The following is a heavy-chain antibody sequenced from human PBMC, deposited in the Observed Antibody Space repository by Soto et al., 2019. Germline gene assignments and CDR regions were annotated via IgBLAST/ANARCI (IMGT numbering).Heavy chain of an antibody. Sequence: PSETLSLTCTVSAGSISNSDYYWGWIRQPTGKGLDRIGHIYYSGSTFSNPSLRSRVTISLDTPKNHFSLHLSSVPAPDAAVYFCAGPASGSGSRHAPWGQGTLVTVSS. CDR2: IYYSGST. D-gene: IGHD3-10*01. J-gene: IGHJ5*02. CDR3: AGPASGSGSRHAP. CDR1: AGSISNSDYY. V-gene: IGHV4-39*02.